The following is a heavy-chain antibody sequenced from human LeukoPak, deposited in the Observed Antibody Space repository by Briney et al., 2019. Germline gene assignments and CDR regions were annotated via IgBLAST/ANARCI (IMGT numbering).Heavy chain of an antibody. CDR1: GGSFSGYS. CDR3: ARVYYDSSGYSLLDY. V-gene: IGHV4-30-2*01. D-gene: IGHD3-22*01. Sequence: SETLSLTCAVYGGSFSGYSWSWIRQPPGKGLEWIGYIYHSGSTYYNPSLKSRVTISVDRSKNQFSLKLSSVTAADTAVYYCARVYYDSSGYSLLDYWGQGTLVTVSS. CDR2: IYHSGST. J-gene: IGHJ4*02.